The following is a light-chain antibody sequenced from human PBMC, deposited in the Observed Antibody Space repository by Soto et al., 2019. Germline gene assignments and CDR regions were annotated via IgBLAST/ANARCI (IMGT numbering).Light chain of an antibody. CDR1: QSVSSN. CDR3: QQRHMWPIT. J-gene: IGKJ5*01. V-gene: IGKV3-11*01. Sequence: DIELTQSPATLSSSLGERATLSCRASQSVSSNIAWYHQKPGQAPRLLIYDASNMATGIPARFSGSGSGTDFTLTISSLEPEDSAVYYCQQRHMWPITFGQGTRLEIK. CDR2: DAS.